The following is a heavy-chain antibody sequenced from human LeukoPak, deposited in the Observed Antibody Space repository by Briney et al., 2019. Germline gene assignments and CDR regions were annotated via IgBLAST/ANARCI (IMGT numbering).Heavy chain of an antibody. V-gene: IGHV3-48*01. Sequence: GGSLRLSCAASEFIFSSYTMNWVRQAPGRGLEWVSYIGSSSGPIYYADSVKGRFTISRDNAKNSLYLQMNSLRAEDTAVYYCVRDHHRRHYDSQARDAFDIWGQGTMVTVSS. CDR2: IGSSSGPI. CDR3: VRDHHRRHYDSQARDAFDI. J-gene: IGHJ3*02. D-gene: IGHD3-22*01. CDR1: EFIFSSYT.